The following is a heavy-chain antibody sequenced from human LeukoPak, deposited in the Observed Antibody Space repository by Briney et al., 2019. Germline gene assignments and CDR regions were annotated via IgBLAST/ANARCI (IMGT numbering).Heavy chain of an antibody. CDR3: ARHGRMGTINPSY. Sequence: TSETLSLTCTVSGGSISNSSYYWGWIRQPPGKGLEWIGSMYYSGSTYYNPSLKSRATISVDTSKNQFSLKLSSVTAAETAVYYCARHGRMGTINPSYWGQGTLVTVSS. V-gene: IGHV4-39*01. J-gene: IGHJ4*02. CDR1: GGSISNSSYY. CDR2: MYYSGST. D-gene: IGHD5-24*01.